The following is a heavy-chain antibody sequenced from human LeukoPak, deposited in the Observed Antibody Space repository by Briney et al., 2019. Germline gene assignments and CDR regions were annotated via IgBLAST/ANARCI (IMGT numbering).Heavy chain of an antibody. D-gene: IGHD2-2*01. V-gene: IGHV4-31*03. CDR3: ATPYCSGISCLDVFNM. J-gene: IGHJ3*02. CDR1: GVSVSDGRYY. CDR2: KYYSGSA. Sequence: SETLSLTCNVSGVSVSDGRYYWTWIRQHPGKGLEWIGYKYYSGSAKSNRTLQSRLTISTDPSKSQFSMQLRSVTAADTATYYCATPYCSGISCLDVFNMWGQGTRVTVSS.